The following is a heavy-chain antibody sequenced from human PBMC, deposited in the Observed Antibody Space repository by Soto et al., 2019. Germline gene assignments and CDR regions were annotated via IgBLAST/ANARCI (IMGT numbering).Heavy chain of an antibody. CDR2: IKQDGSEK. CDR3: ARIVGATTWYFDY. V-gene: IGHV3-7*01. Sequence: PGGSLSLSCAASGFTFSNYWMNWVRQAPGKGLEWVANIKQDGSEKYYVDSVKGRFTISRDNAKNSLYLQMNGLRVEDTAVYYCARIVGATTWYFDYWGQGTLVTVSS. D-gene: IGHD1-26*01. J-gene: IGHJ4*02. CDR1: GFTFSNYW.